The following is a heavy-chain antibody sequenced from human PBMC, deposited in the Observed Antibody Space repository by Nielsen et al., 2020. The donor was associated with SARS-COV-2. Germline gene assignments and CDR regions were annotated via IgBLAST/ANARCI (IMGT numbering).Heavy chain of an antibody. D-gene: IGHD6-13*01. CDR2: ISYDGSNK. Sequence: WIRQPPGKGLEWVAVISYDGSNKYYADSVKGRFTISRDKSKNTLYLQMNSLRAEDTAVYYCAKDISTRGNSSWPPRGRAGYYYYGMDVWGQGTTVTVSS. V-gene: IGHV3-30*18. CDR3: AKDISTRGNSSWPPRGRAGYYYYGMDV. J-gene: IGHJ6*02.